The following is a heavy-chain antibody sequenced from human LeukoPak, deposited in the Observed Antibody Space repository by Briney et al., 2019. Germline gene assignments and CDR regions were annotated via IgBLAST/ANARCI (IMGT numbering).Heavy chain of an antibody. CDR2: IFYSGIT. J-gene: IGHJ3*02. CDR1: GGSISNIYY. CDR3: ARLVSGHDAFDI. Sequence: SETLSLTCNVSGGSISNIYYWGWIRQPPGKGREWIGNIFYSGITYYNPSLRSRVTIAIDTSKSQFSLKLSSVTAADTAVYYCARLVSGHDAFDIWGQGTMVTVSS. V-gene: IGHV4-39*01.